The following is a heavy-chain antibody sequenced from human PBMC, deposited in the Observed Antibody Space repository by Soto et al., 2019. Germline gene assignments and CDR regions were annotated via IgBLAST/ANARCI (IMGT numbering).Heavy chain of an antibody. D-gene: IGHD6-13*01. CDR1: GFTFSSYS. Sequence: GGSLRLSCAASGFTFSSYSMNWVRQAPGKGLEWVSSISSSSSYIYYADSVKGRFTISRDNAKNSLYLQMNSLRAEDTAVYYCARAAAHEPYYFDYWGQGTLVTVSS. CDR3: ARAAAHEPYYFDY. V-gene: IGHV3-21*01. J-gene: IGHJ4*02. CDR2: ISSSSSYI.